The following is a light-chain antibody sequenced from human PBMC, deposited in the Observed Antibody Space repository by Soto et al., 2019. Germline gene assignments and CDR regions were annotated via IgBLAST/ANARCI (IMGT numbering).Light chain of an antibody. Sequence: EIVMTQSPATLSVSPGERATLSCRASQSVSSNVAWYQQKPGQAPRLLIYSASTRATGIPARFSGSGSGTEFTLTISSLQSEDVAVYYCQQYNNWPPITFGQGTRLEIK. CDR1: QSVSSN. CDR3: QQYNNWPPIT. J-gene: IGKJ5*01. CDR2: SAS. V-gene: IGKV3-15*01.